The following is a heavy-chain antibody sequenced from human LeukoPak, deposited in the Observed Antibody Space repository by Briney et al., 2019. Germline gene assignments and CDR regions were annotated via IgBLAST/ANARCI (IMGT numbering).Heavy chain of an antibody. J-gene: IGHJ4*02. CDR1: GYTLTEIS. V-gene: IGHV1-24*01. CDR2: FDPEDGET. D-gene: IGHD3-22*01. CDR3: ATPYYYDSSGYQYHFDY. Sequence: GASVKVSCKVSGYTLTEISMHWVRQAPGEGLEWMGGFDPEDGETIYAQKFQGRVTMTEDTSTDTAYMELSSLRYEDTAVYYCATPYYYDSSGYQYHFDYWGQGTLVTVSS.